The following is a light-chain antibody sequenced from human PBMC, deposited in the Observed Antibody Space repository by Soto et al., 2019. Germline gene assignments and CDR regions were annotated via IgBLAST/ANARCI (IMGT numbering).Light chain of an antibody. Sequence: EVVLTQSPGTLSLSPGERATLSCRASQSVADSYLAWYQQKPGRAPSLLIYDTSTRATGIPDRFSGSGSGTDFTVTISRLEPEDYAVYFCQQYGTLPWTFGQGTKVEI. V-gene: IGKV3-20*01. J-gene: IGKJ1*01. CDR1: QSVADSY. CDR3: QQYGTLPWT. CDR2: DTS.